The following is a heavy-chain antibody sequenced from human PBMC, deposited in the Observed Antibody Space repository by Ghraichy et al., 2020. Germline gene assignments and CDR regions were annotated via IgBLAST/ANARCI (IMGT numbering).Heavy chain of an antibody. CDR2: ISGSGGST. J-gene: IGHJ5*02. Sequence: GGSLRLSCAASGFTFSSYAMSWVRQAPGKGLEWVSAISGSGGSTYYADSVKGRFTISRDNSKNTLYLQMNSLRTEDTAVYYCAKDPLKSGYDYEVVNWFDPWGQGTLVTVSS. V-gene: IGHV3-23*01. CDR3: AKDPLKSGYDYEVVNWFDP. CDR1: GFTFSSYA. D-gene: IGHD5-12*01.